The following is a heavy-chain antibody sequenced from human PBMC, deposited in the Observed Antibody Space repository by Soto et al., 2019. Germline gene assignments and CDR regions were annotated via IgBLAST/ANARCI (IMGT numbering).Heavy chain of an antibody. V-gene: IGHV1-69*12. CDR1: GGTFSSYA. CDR2: IIPIFGRA. CDR3: ASDPTYSDNVIVVPAKYGMDV. J-gene: IGHJ6*02. D-gene: IGHD2-15*01. Sequence: QLQLVQSGAEVTKPGSSVKVSCKASGGTFSSYAFSWVRQAPGQGLEWMGGIIPIFGRANYAQKFQGRVTITAAESTSTGYMELSSLAPPDTAVYYSASDPTYSDNVIVVPAKYGMDVWGQGTTVTVSS.